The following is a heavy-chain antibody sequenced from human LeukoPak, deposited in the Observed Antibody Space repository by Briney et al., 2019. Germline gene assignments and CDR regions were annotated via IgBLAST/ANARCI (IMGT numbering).Heavy chain of an antibody. CDR2: IYYSGST. CDR3: ARDVLAAAGTYDY. CDR1: GGSISSYS. J-gene: IGHJ4*02. Sequence: SETLSLTCSVSGGSISSYSWSWIRQPPGKGLEWIGYIYYSGSTNYNPSLQSRVTISVDTSKNQFSLKLSSVTAADTAVYYCARDVLAAAGTYDYWGQGTLVTVSS. V-gene: IGHV4-59*01. D-gene: IGHD6-13*01.